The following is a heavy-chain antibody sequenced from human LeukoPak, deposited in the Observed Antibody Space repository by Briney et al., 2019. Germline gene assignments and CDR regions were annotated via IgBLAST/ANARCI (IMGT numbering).Heavy chain of an antibody. D-gene: IGHD6-6*01. CDR1: GFTFSSYG. CDR2: IWYDGSNK. CDR3: ATEYSSSFRHFDY. J-gene: IGHJ4*02. V-gene: IGHV3-33*01. Sequence: PGGSLRLSCAASGFTFSSYGMHWVRQAPGKGLEWVAVIWYDGSNKYYADSVKGRFTISRDNSKNTLYLQMNSLRAEDTAVYYCATEYSSSFRHFDYWGQGTLVTVSS.